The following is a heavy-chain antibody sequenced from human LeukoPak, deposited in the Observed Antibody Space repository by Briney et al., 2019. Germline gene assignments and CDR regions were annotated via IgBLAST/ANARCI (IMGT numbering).Heavy chain of an antibody. Sequence: GGSLRLSCAVSGFTFSDYYINWVRQAPGKGLEWVSSISSSSTYTYYADSVKGRFTISRDNAKNSLYLQMNSLRDEDTAVYYCARELVLTEDYGGNSIFDYWGQGTLVTVSS. D-gene: IGHD4-23*01. CDR2: ISSSSTYT. J-gene: IGHJ4*02. CDR3: ARELVLTEDYGGNSIFDY. CDR1: GFTFSDYY. V-gene: IGHV3-21*01.